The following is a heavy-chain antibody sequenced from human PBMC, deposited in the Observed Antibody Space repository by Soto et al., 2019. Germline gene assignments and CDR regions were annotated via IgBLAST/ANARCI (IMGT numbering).Heavy chain of an antibody. CDR2: ISYDGNRK. Sequence: QVQLVESGGGVVQPGRSLGLSCAASGFTFSSYGMHWARQAPGEGLEWVAVISYDGNRKYYADSVKGRFTISRDFSKNTVDLHMNSLRVEDTAVYFCARKGYGGRWSLDYWGQGILVTVSS. CDR1: GFTFSSYG. D-gene: IGHD2-15*01. CDR3: ARKGYGGRWSLDY. V-gene: IGHV3-30*03. J-gene: IGHJ4*02.